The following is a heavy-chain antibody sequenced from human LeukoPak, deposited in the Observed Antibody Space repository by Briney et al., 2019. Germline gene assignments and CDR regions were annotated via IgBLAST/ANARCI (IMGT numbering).Heavy chain of an antibody. D-gene: IGHD6-13*01. V-gene: IGHV1-2*02. CDR1: AYTFTGYY. CDR2: INPNSGGT. J-gene: IGHJ6*02. Sequence: ASVKVSCKASAYTFTGYYMHWVRQAPGQGLEWMGWINPNSGGTNYAQKFQGRVTMTRDTSISTAYMELSRLRSDDTAVYYCARVQIAAAGYYYYYGMDVWGQGTTVTVSS. CDR3: ARVQIAAAGYYYYYGMDV.